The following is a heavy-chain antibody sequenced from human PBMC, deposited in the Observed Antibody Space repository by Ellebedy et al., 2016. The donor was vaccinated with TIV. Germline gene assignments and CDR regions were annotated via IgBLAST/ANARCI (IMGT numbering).Heavy chain of an antibody. V-gene: IGHV4-59*08. CDR1: GGAIRGSY. J-gene: IGHJ5*02. D-gene: IGHD3-10*01. Sequence: MPSETLSLTCTVSGGAIRGSYWGWFRQAPGKGLQWIGYIYYTGTTNYNPSLKSRVTISADPSENQFSLKLNSVTAADTAVYYCARTMVRGVIISRKYNWFDPWGQGTLVTVSS. CDR2: IYYTGTT. CDR3: ARTMVRGVIISRKYNWFDP.